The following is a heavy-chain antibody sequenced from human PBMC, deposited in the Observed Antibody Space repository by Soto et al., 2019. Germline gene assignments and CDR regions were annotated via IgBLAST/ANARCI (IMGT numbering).Heavy chain of an antibody. CDR2: ISGSGGNT. V-gene: IGHV3-20*01. Sequence: GGSLRLSCAASGFAFDHYGMAWVRQVPGKGLEWVSGISGSGGNTGYADSVKGRFTMSRDNAKNSLYLQMNNLGAEDTALYHCARKQNWQYWNIDFPGRGLLVTVPS. J-gene: IGHJ2*01. CDR1: GFAFDHYG. CDR3: ARKQNWQYWNIDF. D-gene: IGHD1-1*01.